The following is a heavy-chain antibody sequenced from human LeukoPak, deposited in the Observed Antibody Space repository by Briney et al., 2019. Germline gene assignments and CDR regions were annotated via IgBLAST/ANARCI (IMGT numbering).Heavy chain of an antibody. V-gene: IGHV4-38-2*02. CDR3: ARVDTAMVGYYYYYYMDV. CDR2: IYHSGST. Sequence: PSETLSLTCTVSGYSIRSGYYWGWIRQPPGKGLEWIGSIYHSGSTYYNPSLKSRVTISVDTSKNQFSLKLSSVTAADTAVYYCARVDTAMVGYYYYYYMDVWGKGTTVTVSS. D-gene: IGHD5-18*01. CDR1: GYSIRSGYY. J-gene: IGHJ6*03.